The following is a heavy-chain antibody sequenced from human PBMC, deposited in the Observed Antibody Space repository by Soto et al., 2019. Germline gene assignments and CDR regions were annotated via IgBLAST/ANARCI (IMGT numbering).Heavy chain of an antibody. J-gene: IGHJ4*02. CDR2: IIPIFGTA. Sequence: SVKVSCKASGGAFSSYAISWVRQAPGQGLEWMGGIIPIFGTANYAQKFQGRVTITADESTSTAYMELSSLRSEDTAVYYCARDSGRLIDSSGHFDYWGQGTLVTVSS. V-gene: IGHV1-69*13. CDR3: ARDSGRLIDSSGHFDY. CDR1: GGAFSSYA. D-gene: IGHD3-22*01.